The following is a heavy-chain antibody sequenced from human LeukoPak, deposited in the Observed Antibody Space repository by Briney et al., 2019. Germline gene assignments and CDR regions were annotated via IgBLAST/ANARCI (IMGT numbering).Heavy chain of an antibody. CDR3: ARAFRARYFDL. Sequence: PGGSLRLSCAASGFTVSTNCMTWVRQAPGKGLEWVSTIYSGGTTYYADSVMGRFTISRHNSRNTLYLQMNSLRAEDTAVYYCARAFRARYFDLWGRGTLVTVSS. CDR2: IYSGGTT. D-gene: IGHD2/OR15-2a*01. CDR1: GFTVSTNC. V-gene: IGHV3-53*04. J-gene: IGHJ2*01.